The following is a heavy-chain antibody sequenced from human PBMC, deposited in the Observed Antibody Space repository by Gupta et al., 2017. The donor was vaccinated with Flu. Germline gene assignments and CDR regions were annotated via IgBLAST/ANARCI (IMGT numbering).Heavy chain of an antibody. CDR3: AKVLGPLAVRVGAPNFDY. J-gene: IGHJ4*02. CDR2: ISGSGGST. D-gene: IGHD1-26*01. V-gene: IGHV3-23*01. Sequence: EVQLLESGGGLVQPGGSLRLSCAASGFTFSSYAMRWVRQAPGKGLGWVAAISGSGGSTYYADSVKGRFTISRDNSKNTLYLQMNSLRAEDTAVYYCAKVLGPLAVRVGAPNFDYWGQGTLVTVSS. CDR1: GFTFSSYA.